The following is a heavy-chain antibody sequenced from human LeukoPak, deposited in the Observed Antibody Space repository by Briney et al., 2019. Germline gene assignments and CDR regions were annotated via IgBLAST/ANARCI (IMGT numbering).Heavy chain of an antibody. D-gene: IGHD3-10*01. CDR2: ISWNSGNI. Sequence: GRSLTLSCAASGFTFDVYAIHGVGQPPGKGLGGVSSISWNSGNIVYADSVKGRFTISRDNAKDSLYLQMNSLRAEDMAFYYCAKGSEVLLWFGVYFDYWGQGTLVTVSS. V-gene: IGHV3-9*03. CDR3: AKGSEVLLWFGVYFDY. J-gene: IGHJ4*02. CDR1: GFTFDVYA.